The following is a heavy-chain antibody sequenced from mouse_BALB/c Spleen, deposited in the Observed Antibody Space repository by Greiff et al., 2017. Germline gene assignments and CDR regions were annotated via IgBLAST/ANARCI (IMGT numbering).Heavy chain of an antibody. J-gene: IGHJ4*01. CDR2: IYPGSGST. CDR3: ANYAMDY. V-gene: IGHV1-55*01. CDR1: GYNFTSYW. Sequence: QVQLQQPGAELVKPGTSVKLSCTASGYNFTSYWINWVKLRPGQGLEWIGDIYPGSGSTKYNEKLKSKATLTVDTSSSTAYMQLSSLASEASALYYSANYAMDYWGQGTSVTVSS.